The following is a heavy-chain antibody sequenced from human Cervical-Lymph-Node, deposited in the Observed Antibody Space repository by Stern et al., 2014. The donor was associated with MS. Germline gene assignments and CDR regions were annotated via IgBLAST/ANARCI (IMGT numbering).Heavy chain of an antibody. D-gene: IGHD2-21*02. CDR1: GGSISSYY. V-gene: IGHV4-59*01. CDR3: ARIAGDTPGKGWFDP. J-gene: IGHJ5*02. Sequence: QVQLQESGPGLVKPSETLSLTCTVSGGSISSYYWSWIRQPPGKGLEWIGYIYYSGSTNYNPSLKSRVTISVDTSKNQFSLKLSSVTAADTAVYYCARIAGDTPGKGWFDPWGQGTLVTVSS. CDR2: IYYSGST.